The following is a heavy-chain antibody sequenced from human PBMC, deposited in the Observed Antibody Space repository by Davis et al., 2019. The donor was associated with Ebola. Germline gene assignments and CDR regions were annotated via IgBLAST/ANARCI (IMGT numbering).Heavy chain of an antibody. J-gene: IGHJ3*02. D-gene: IGHD2-8*02. CDR2: INSDGSST. CDR1: GFTFSSYW. CDR3: VKTRSNWWNDALEM. V-gene: IGHV3-74*01. Sequence: GESLKISCAASGFTFSSYWMHWVRQAPGKGLVWVSRINSDGSSTSYADSVKGRFTISRDNAKNTLYLQMNSLRAEDTAVYYCVKTRSNWWNDALEMWGRGTMVIVSS.